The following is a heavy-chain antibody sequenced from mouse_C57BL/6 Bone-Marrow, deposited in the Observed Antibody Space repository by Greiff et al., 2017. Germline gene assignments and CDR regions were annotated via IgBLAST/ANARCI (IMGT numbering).Heavy chain of an antibody. V-gene: IGHV1-72*01. J-gene: IGHJ3*01. CDR3: ARIYYGSSYAFAY. D-gene: IGHD1-1*01. CDR1: GYTFTSYW. CDR2: IDPNSGGT. Sequence: QVQLQQPGAELVKPGASVKLSCKASGYTFTSYWMHWVKQRPGRGLEWIGRIDPNSGGTKYNEKFKSKATLTVDNPSSTAYMQLSSLTSEDSAVYYSARIYYGSSYAFAYWGQGTLVTVSA.